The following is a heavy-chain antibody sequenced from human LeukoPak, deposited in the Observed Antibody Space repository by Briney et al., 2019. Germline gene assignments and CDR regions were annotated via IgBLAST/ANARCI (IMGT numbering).Heavy chain of an antibody. CDR2: IYHSGST. CDR3: ATRVAPVQLRSYFDY. J-gene: IGHJ4*02. V-gene: IGHV4-4*02. D-gene: IGHD1-1*01. CDR1: GGSISSSNW. Sequence: SETLSLTCAVSGGSISSSNWWSWVRQPPGKGLEGIGEIYHSGSTNYNPSLKSRLTISFSTSQTQFSLKLSSVTAADTALYYCATRVAPVQLRSYFDYWGQGTLVPVSS.